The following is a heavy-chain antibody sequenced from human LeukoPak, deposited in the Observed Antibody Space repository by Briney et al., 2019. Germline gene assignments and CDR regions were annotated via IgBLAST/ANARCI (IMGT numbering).Heavy chain of an antibody. D-gene: IGHD6-19*01. CDR2: IKQDGSEK. J-gene: IGHJ4*02. Sequence: GGSPRLSCAASGFTFSSYWMSWVRQAPGKGLEWVANIKQDGSEKYYVDSVKGRFTISRDNAKNSLYLQMNSLRAEDTAVYYCARDTGSSGTRFEYWGQGTLVTVSS. CDR3: ARDTGSSGTRFEY. CDR1: GFTFSSYW. V-gene: IGHV3-7*01.